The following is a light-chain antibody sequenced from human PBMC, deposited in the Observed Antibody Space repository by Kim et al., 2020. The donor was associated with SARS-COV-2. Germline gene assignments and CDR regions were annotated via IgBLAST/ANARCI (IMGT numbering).Light chain of an antibody. CDR2: YDS. J-gene: IGLJ3*02. CDR1: NIGSKS. V-gene: IGLV3-21*04. CDR3: QVWDSSSDHRV. Sequence: AHGKTPRRTCGRNNIGSKSVHWYQQKPGQSPVQVIYYDSDRPSGIPERFSGSNSGNTATLTISRVEAGDEADYYCQVWDSSSDHRVFGGGTQLTVL.